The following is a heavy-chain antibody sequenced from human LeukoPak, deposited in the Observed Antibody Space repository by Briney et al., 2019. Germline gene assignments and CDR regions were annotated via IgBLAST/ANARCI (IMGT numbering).Heavy chain of an antibody. J-gene: IGHJ6*02. Sequence: GGSLRLSCAASGFTFNSNAIHWVRQAPGKGLEWVSGISGGGVTTYYADSVKGRFTISRDNSKNTLYLQMNSLRADDTAIYYCARNQQLGGHSYYYYGMDVWGQGTTVTVSS. CDR2: ISGGGVTT. CDR1: GFTFNSNA. V-gene: IGHV3-23*01. D-gene: IGHD3-16*01. CDR3: ARNQQLGGHSYYYYGMDV.